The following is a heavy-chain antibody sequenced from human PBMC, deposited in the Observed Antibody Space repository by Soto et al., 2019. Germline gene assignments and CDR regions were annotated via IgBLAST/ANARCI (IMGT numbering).Heavy chain of an antibody. J-gene: IGHJ4*02. D-gene: IGHD3-9*01. V-gene: IGHV3-30-3*01. CDR1: GFTFSSYA. Sequence: QVQLVESGGGVVQPGRSLRLSCAASGFTFSSYAMHWVRQAPGKRLEWVAVISYDGSNKYYADSVKGRFTISRDNSKNTLYLQMNSLRAEDTAVYYCARVLLRYFEGALDYWGQGTLVTVSS. CDR3: ARVLLRYFEGALDY. CDR2: ISYDGSNK.